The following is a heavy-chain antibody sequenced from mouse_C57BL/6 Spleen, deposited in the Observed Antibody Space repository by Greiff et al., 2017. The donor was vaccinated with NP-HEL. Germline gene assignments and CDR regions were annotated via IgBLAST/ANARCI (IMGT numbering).Heavy chain of an antibody. V-gene: IGHV1-19*01. D-gene: IGHD1-1*01. Sequence: EVKLMESGPVLVKPGASVKMSCKASGYTFTDYYMNWVKQSHGKSLEWIGVINPYNGGTSYNQKFKGKATLTVDKSSSTAYMELNSLTSEDSAVYFCARSKITTVVGPLDYWGQGTTLTVSS. CDR3: ARSKITTVVGPLDY. CDR2: INPYNGGT. J-gene: IGHJ2*01. CDR1: GYTFTDYY.